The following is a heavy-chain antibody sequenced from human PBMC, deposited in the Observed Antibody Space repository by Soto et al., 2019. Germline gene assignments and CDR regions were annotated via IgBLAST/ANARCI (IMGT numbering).Heavy chain of an antibody. CDR1: GGTFSSYA. V-gene: IGHV1-69*06. CDR2: IIPIFGTA. Sequence: SVKVSCKASGGTFSSYAISWVRQAPGQGLEWMGGIIPIFGTANYAQKFQGRVTTTADKSTSTAYMELSSLRSEDTAVYYCARGGEDIVVVPAAMGVFWFDPWGQGTLVTVSS. J-gene: IGHJ5*02. CDR3: ARGGEDIVVVPAAMGVFWFDP. D-gene: IGHD2-2*01.